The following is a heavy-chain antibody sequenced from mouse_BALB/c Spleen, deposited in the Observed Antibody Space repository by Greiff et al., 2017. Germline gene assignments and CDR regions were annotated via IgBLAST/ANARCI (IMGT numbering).Heavy chain of an antibody. CDR2: ISDGGSYT. J-gene: IGHJ4*01. CDR1: GFTFSDYY. V-gene: IGHV5-4*02. Sequence: EVQGVESGGGLVKPGGSLKLSCAASGFTFSDYYMYWVRQTPEKRLEWVATISDGGSYTYYPDSVKGRFTISRDNAKNNLYLQMSSLKSEDTARYYGAREGVYYTDDEGAMDNWGQEASVAVSS. CDR3: AREGVYYTDDEGAMDN. D-gene: IGHD2-14*01.